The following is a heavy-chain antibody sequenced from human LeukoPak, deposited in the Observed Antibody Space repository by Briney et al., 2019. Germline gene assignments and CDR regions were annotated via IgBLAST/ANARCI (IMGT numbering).Heavy chain of an antibody. J-gene: IGHJ5*02. CDR2: IIPIFGTA. Sequence: ASVKVSCKASGGTFSSYAISWVRQAPGQGLEWMGGIIPIFGTANYAQKFQGRVTITADKSTSTAYMELSSLRSEDTAVYYCARDGVRYNWNFNNWFDPWGQGTLVTVSS. V-gene: IGHV1-69*06. D-gene: IGHD1-7*01. CDR1: GGTFSSYA. CDR3: ARDGVRYNWNFNNWFDP.